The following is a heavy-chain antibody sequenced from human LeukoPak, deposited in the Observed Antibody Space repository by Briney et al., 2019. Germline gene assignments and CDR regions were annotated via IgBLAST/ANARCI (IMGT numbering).Heavy chain of an antibody. Sequence: GGSLRLSCAASGFTFSSSSMSWVRQAPGKGLEWVSVVSGSGGSTDYADSVKGRFTISRDNSKNTLYLQMNSLRAEDTAVYYCAKGSGWYVWGQGTLVTVSS. V-gene: IGHV3-23*01. D-gene: IGHD6-19*01. CDR2: VSGSGGST. CDR3: AKGSGWYV. CDR1: GFTFSSSS. J-gene: IGHJ4*02.